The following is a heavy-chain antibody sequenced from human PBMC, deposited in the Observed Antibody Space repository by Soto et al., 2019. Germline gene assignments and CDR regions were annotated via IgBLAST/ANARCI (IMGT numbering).Heavy chain of an antibody. CDR1: GGTFSSYT. J-gene: IGHJ5*02. CDR2: IIPILGIA. CDR3: ARDLGRGVTPPP. D-gene: IGHD2-21*02. V-gene: IGHV1-69*08. Sequence: QVQLVQSGAEVKKPGSSVKVSCKASGGTFSSYTISWVRQAPGQGLEWMGRIIPILGIANYAQKFHGRVTITADKSTSTAYMELSSLRSEDTAVYYCARDLGRGVTPPPWGQGTLVTVSS.